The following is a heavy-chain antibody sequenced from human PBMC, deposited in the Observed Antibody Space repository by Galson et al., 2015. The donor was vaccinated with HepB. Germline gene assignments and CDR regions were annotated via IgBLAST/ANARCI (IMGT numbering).Heavy chain of an antibody. V-gene: IGHV3-30*04. CDR3: ARGFAYGYGSGSYYSHFDY. D-gene: IGHD3-10*01. CDR1: GFTFSSYA. CDR2: ISYDGSNK. J-gene: IGHJ4*02. Sequence: SLRLSCAASGFTFSSYAMHWVRQAPGKGLEWVAVISYDGSNKYYADSVKGRFTISRDNSKNTLYLQMNSLRAEDTAVYYCARGFAYGYGSGSYYSHFDYWGQGTLVTVSS.